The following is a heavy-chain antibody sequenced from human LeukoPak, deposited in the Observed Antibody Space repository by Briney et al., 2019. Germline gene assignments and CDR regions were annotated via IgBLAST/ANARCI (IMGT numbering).Heavy chain of an antibody. CDR1: GFTFSSHG. Sequence: GRPLRLSCAASGFTFSSHGMHWVRQAPGKGLEWVSGISWNSGSIGYADSVKGRFTISRDNAKNSLYLQMNSLRAEDTALYYCAKDIGGSYYDSSGLSWFDPWGQGTLVTVSS. CDR3: AKDIGGSYYDSSGLSWFDP. J-gene: IGHJ5*02. CDR2: ISWNSGSI. D-gene: IGHD3-22*01. V-gene: IGHV3-9*01.